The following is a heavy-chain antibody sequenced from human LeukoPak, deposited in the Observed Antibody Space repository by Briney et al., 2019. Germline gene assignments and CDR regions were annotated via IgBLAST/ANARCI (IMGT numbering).Heavy chain of an antibody. CDR3: AKDLEEVEVSDWFDP. CDR2: ISYDGRNK. J-gene: IGHJ5*02. CDR1: GFTFSSYG. Sequence: PGRSLRLSCAASGFTFSSYGMHWVRQAPGKGLEWVAVISYDGRNKYYADSVKGRFTISRDNSKNTLYLQMNSLRAEDTAVYYCAKDLEEVEVSDWFDPWGQGTLVTVSS. V-gene: IGHV3-30*18. D-gene: IGHD3-16*02.